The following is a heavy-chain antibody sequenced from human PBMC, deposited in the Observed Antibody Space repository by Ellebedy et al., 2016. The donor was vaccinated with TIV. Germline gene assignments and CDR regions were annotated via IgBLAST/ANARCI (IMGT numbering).Heavy chain of an antibody. CDR2: ISGSGGST. J-gene: IGHJ4*02. Sequence: GESLKISXAASGFTFSSYAMSWVRQAPGKGLEWVSAISGSGGSTYYADSVKGRFTISRDNSKNTLYLQMNSLRAEDTAVYYCARDQFSGDYWGQGTLVTVSS. V-gene: IGHV3-23*01. CDR3: ARDQFSGDY. CDR1: GFTFSSYA. D-gene: IGHD3-3*02.